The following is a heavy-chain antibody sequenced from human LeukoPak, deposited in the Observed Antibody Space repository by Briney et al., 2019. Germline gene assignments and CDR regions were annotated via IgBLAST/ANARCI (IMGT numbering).Heavy chain of an antibody. CDR2: VNPNSGNT. CDR1: GYTFTSYD. J-gene: IGHJ3*02. V-gene: IGHV1-8*03. CDR3: ARDPHPCGGDCYTNGAFDI. D-gene: IGHD2-21*02. Sequence: ASVKVSCKASGYTFTSYDINWVRQAPGQGLEWMGYVNPNSGNTGYAQNFQGRVTITRTTSISTAYMEVSGLRSDDTAVYYCARDPHPCGGDCYTNGAFDIWGQGTLVTVSS.